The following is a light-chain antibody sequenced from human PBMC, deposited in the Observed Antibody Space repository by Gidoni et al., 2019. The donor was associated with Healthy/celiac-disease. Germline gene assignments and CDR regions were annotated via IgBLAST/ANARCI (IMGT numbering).Light chain of an antibody. CDR2: GAS. CDR1: QSVSSSY. Sequence: EIVVTQSPGTLSLSPGERATLSCMASQSVSSSYLAWYQQKPGQAPRLLIYGASSRATGIPDRFSGSGSGTDFPLTISRLEPEDFAVYYCQQYGSSPFTFGPGTKVDIK. V-gene: IGKV3-20*01. CDR3: QQYGSSPFT. J-gene: IGKJ3*01.